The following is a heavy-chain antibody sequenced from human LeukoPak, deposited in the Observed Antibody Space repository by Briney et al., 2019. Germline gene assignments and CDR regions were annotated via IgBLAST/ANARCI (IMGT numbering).Heavy chain of an antibody. CDR3: ARNNGMDV. J-gene: IGHJ6*02. CDR1: GFALSSHW. V-gene: IGHV3-7*03. Sequence: GGSLRLSCAASGFALSSHWMTWVRQVPGRGPEWVANVNRDGSETYYLDSVKGRFTISKDNAKKSLYLQMNSLRAEDTALYHCARNNGMDVWGQGTMVIVSS. CDR2: VNRDGSET.